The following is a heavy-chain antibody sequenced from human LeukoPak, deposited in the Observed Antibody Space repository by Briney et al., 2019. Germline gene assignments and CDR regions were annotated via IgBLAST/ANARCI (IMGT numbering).Heavy chain of an antibody. CDR1: GGSISSGGYY. V-gene: IGHV4-31*03. J-gene: IGHJ6*02. Sequence: SETLSLTCTVSGGSISSGGYYWSWIRQHPGKGLEWIGYIYYSGSTYCNPSLKSRVTISVDTSKNQFSLKLSSVTAADTAVYYCARDPYYYGMDVWGQGTTVTVSS. CDR3: ARDPYYYGMDV. CDR2: IYYSGST.